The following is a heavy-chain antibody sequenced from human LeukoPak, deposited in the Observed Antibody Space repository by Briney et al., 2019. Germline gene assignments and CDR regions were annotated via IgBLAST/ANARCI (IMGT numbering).Heavy chain of an antibody. J-gene: IGHJ4*02. Sequence: GGPLRLSCAASGFTFSSYAMHWVRQAPGKGLEWVAVISYDGSNKYYADSVKGRFTISRDNSKNTLYLQMNSLRAEDTAVYYCARGLRWHTFDYWGQGTLVTVSS. D-gene: IGHD4-23*01. CDR2: ISYDGSNK. CDR3: ARGLRWHTFDY. V-gene: IGHV3-30*04. CDR1: GFTFSSYA.